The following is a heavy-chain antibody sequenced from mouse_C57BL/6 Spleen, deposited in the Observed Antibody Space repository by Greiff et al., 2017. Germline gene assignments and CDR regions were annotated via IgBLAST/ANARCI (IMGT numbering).Heavy chain of an antibody. CDR1: GFTFSSYA. Sequence: EVKLMESGEGLVKPGGSLKLSCAASGFTFSSYAMSWVRQTPEKRLEWVAYISSGGDYIYYADTVKGRFTISRDNARNTLYLQMSSLKSEDTAMYYCTREEVITTVVPFAYWGQGTLVTVSA. J-gene: IGHJ3*01. V-gene: IGHV5-9-1*02. CDR2: ISSGGDYI. D-gene: IGHD1-1*01. CDR3: TREEVITTVVPFAY.